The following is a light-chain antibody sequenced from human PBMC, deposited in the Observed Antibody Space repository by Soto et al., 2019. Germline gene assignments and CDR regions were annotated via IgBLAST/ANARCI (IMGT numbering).Light chain of an antibody. CDR2: DAS. Sequence: EIVLTQSPATLPLSPGERATLSCRASQSVSSYLAGYQQKPGQAPRLLLYDASNRATGIPPRFSGSGAGTDFTLTISSLEPEDFAGYYCQQRSTWPLSTFGQGTKVEIK. J-gene: IGKJ1*01. CDR3: QQRSTWPLST. V-gene: IGKV3-11*01. CDR1: QSVSSY.